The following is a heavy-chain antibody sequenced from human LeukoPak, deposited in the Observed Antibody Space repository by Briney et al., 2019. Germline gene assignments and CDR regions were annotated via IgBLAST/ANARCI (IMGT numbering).Heavy chain of an antibody. Sequence: GGSLRLSCAASGFTFDDYTMHWVRQAPGKGLEWVSLISWDGGSTYYADSVKGRFTISRDNAKNSLYLQMNSLRAEDTAVYYCARESSYDSSGDAFDIWGQGTMVTVSS. D-gene: IGHD3-22*01. CDR1: GFTFDDYT. V-gene: IGHV3-43*01. CDR2: ISWDGGST. J-gene: IGHJ3*02. CDR3: ARESSYDSSGDAFDI.